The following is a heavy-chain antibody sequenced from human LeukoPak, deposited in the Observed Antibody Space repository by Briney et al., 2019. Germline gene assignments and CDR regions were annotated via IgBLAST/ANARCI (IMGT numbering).Heavy chain of an antibody. Sequence: TGGSLRLSCAASGFTLDDYAMHWVRQAPGKGLEWVSLISGDGGSTYYADSVKGRFTISRDNSKNSLYLQMNSLRTEDTALYYCAKDIDYYDSSGYFDYWGQGTLVTVSS. V-gene: IGHV3-43*02. J-gene: IGHJ4*02. CDR1: GFTLDDYA. D-gene: IGHD3-22*01. CDR2: ISGDGGST. CDR3: AKDIDYYDSSGYFDY.